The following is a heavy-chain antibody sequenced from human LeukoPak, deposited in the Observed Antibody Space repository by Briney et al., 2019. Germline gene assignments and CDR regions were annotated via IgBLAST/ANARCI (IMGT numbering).Heavy chain of an antibody. J-gene: IGHJ6*02. CDR3: ASPYGSGSYNAYYYGMDV. D-gene: IGHD3-10*01. Sequence: GGSLRLSCAASGSTVSSNYMSWVRQAPGNGLEWVSVIYSGGSTYYADSVKGRFTISRDNSKNTLYLQMNSLRAEDTAVYYCASPYGSGSYNAYYYGMDVWGQGTTVTVSS. V-gene: IGHV3-66*01. CDR1: GSTVSSNY. CDR2: IYSGGST.